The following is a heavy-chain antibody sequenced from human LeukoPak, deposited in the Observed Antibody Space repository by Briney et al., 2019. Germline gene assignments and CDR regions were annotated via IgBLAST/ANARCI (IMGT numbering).Heavy chain of an antibody. CDR2: ISSSSGII. V-gene: IGHV3-48*04. D-gene: IGHD1/OR15-1a*01. J-gene: IGHJ5*02. Sequence: GGSLRLSCAASGFTFSNYNMNWVRQAPGKGLEWVSYISSSSGIIYYADSVRGRFTISRDNAKNSLYLQMDSLRVEDTAVYYCATDFNKGFDPWGQGTLVTVSS. CDR1: GFTFSNYN. CDR3: ATDFNKGFDP.